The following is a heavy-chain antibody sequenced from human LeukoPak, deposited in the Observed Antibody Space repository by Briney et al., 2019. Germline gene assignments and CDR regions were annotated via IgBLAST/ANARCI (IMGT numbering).Heavy chain of an antibody. CDR1: GFTFSSYG. Sequence: GGSLRLSCAASGFTFSSYGMHWVRQAPGKGLEWAAFIRYDGSNKYYADSVKGRFTISRDNSKNTLYLQMNSLRAEDTAVYYCAKDTGVNYDILTGYYSGYYYYGMDVWGQGTTVTVSS. CDR3: AKDTGVNYDILTGYYSGYYYYGMDV. CDR2: IRYDGSNK. V-gene: IGHV3-30*02. D-gene: IGHD3-9*01. J-gene: IGHJ6*02.